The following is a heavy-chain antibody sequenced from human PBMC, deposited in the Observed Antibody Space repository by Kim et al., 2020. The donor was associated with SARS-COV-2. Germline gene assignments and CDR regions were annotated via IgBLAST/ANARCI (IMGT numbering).Heavy chain of an antibody. CDR3: ASRGGLSSD. CDR2: GST. J-gene: IGHJ4*02. Sequence: GSTNYNPSLKSRVTISVDKSKTQFSLKLSSVTAADTAVYYCASRGGLSSDWGQGTLVTVSS. V-gene: IGHV4-4*02. D-gene: IGHD3-16*01.